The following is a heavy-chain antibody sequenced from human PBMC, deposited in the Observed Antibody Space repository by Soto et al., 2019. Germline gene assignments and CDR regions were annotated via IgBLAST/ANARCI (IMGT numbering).Heavy chain of an antibody. J-gene: IGHJ5*02. CDR2: IRSDSASSAI. CDR3: LLDGCRRTGCYSLDL. Sequence: EAQLVQSGGGLVQPGGSLQLSCAASGFTFGGSPVHWVRQASGKGLEWVGCIRSDSASSAIAYAASVRGRFTLSRDDSKNTAYLPVHSLEVEDTALYYCLLDGCRRTGCYSLDLWGQGTLVTVSS. CDR1: GFTFGGSP. V-gene: IGHV3-73*01. D-gene: IGHD2-2*01.